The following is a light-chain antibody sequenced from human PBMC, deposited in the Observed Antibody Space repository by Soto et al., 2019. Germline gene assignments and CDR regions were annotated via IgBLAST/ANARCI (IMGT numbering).Light chain of an antibody. Sequence: EIVLTQSPGTQSLSPGERATLSCRASQSVSSSYLAWYQQKPGQAPRLLIYGASTRATGSPDRFSGGGSGTDFTLTISRLEPEYFAVYYCQQYGSSPFTFGPGTKVDIK. CDR1: QSVSSSY. V-gene: IGKV3-20*01. CDR3: QQYGSSPFT. J-gene: IGKJ3*01. CDR2: GAS.